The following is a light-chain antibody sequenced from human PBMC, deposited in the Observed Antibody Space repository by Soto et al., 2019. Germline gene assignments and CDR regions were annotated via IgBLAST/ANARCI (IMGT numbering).Light chain of an antibody. V-gene: IGKV3-15*01. Sequence: EIVMTQSPVTLSVSPGERATLSCRASQSVSSNLAWYQQKPGQAPRHLIYGASTRATGIPARFSGSGSGTEFTLTISSLQSEDFAVYYCQQYNNWQTFGQGTKVEIK. CDR3: QQYNNWQT. J-gene: IGKJ1*01. CDR1: QSVSSN. CDR2: GAS.